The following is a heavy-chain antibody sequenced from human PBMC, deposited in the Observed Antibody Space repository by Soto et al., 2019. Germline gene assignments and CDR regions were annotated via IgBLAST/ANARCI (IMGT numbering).Heavy chain of an antibody. J-gene: IGHJ5*02. V-gene: IGHV4-34*01. CDR2: INHSGST. Sequence: SETLYLTCAVYGGSFSGYYWSWIRQPPGKGLEWIGEINHSGSTNYNPSLKSRVTISVDTSKNQFSLRLSSVTAADTAIYYCATRITVFGLLIPPFDPWGQGTQVTVSS. CDR1: GGSFSGYY. CDR3: ATRITVFGLLIPPFDP. D-gene: IGHD3-3*01.